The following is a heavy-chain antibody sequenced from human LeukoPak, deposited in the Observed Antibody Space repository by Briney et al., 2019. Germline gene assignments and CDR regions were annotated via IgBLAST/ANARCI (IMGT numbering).Heavy chain of an antibody. CDR2: ISTNGGST. Sequence: GGPLRLSCAASGFTFSSYAMSWVRQVPGEGLEWVSAISTNGGSTYFADSVKGWLTITRDNSKNTLSLEMNSLRPEDTAVYYCVKGSAGSRPYYFDYCGQGTLLTVSS. CDR1: GFTFSSYA. CDR3: VKGSAGSRPYYFDY. D-gene: IGHD6-13*01. J-gene: IGHJ4*02. V-gene: IGHV3-23*01.